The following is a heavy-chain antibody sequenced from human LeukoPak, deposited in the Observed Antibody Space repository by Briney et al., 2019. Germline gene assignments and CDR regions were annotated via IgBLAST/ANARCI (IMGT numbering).Heavy chain of an antibody. CDR1: GFTFSSYG. Sequence: GGSLRLSCAASGFTFSSYGMHWVRQAPGKGLEWVAFIRYDGSNKYYADSVKGRFTISRDNSNNTLYLQMNSLRAEDTAVYYCAKELDSIYYYYGMDVWGQGTTVTVSS. CDR3: AKELDSIYYYYGMDV. J-gene: IGHJ6*02. CDR2: IRYDGSNK. V-gene: IGHV3-30*02. D-gene: IGHD3-22*01.